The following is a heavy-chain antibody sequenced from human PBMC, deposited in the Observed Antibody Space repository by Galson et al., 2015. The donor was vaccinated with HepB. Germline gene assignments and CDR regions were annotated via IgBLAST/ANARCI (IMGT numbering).Heavy chain of an antibody. CDR2: ISSSSSYI. J-gene: IGHJ4*02. D-gene: IGHD7-27*01. V-gene: IGHV3-21*01. Sequence: SLRLSCAASGFTFSSYSMNWVRQAPGKGLEWVSSISSSSSYIYYADSVKGRFTISRDNAKNSLYLQMNSLRAEDTAVYYCARDWGTGTWVLDYWGQGTLVTVSS. CDR1: GFTFSSYS. CDR3: ARDWGTGTWVLDY.